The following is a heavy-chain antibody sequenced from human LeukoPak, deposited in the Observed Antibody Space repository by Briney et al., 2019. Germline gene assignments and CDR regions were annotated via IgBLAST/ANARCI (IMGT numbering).Heavy chain of an antibody. CDR1: GGSFSSGDYY. D-gene: IGHD6-13*01. J-gene: IGHJ5*02. Sequence: SETLSLTCTVSGGSFSSGDYYWSWIRQPPGKGLEWIGYIYYSGSTYYSPSLKSRVTISVDTSKNQFSLKLRSVTAAGTAVYYCARDLSAAAGSGHWFDPWGQGTLVTVSS. CDR2: IYYSGST. V-gene: IGHV4-30-4*01. CDR3: ARDLSAAAGSGHWFDP.